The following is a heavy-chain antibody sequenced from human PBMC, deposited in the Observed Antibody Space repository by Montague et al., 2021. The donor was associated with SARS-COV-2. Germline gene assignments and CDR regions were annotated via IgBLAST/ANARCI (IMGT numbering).Heavy chain of an antibody. J-gene: IGHJ6*02. CDR3: ARGRTGTTFDDYYYYGMDV. CDR2: INHSGST. Sequence: SETLSLTCAVYGGSFSGYYWSWIRQPPGKGLEWIGEINHSGSTNYNPSLKSRVTISVDTSKNQFSLKLSSVTAADTAVYYCARGRTGTTFDDYYYYGMDVWGQGTTVTVSS. V-gene: IGHV4-34*01. D-gene: IGHD1-7*01. CDR1: GGSFSGYY.